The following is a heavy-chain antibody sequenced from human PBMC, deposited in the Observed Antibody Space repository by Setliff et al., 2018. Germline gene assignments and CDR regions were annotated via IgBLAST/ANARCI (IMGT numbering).Heavy chain of an antibody. CDR3: ARESRFGYSGYDCAFDF. CDR2: IYYSGTT. V-gene: IGHV4-39*02. CDR1: GGSISTSSY. Sequence: LSLTCTVSGGSISTSSYWGWIRQPPGEGLEWIGSIYYSGTTYYNPSLKSRVTISVDTSKNQFSLKLSSVTAADTAVYYCARESRFGYSGYDCAFDFWGQGMLVTVSS. D-gene: IGHD5-12*01. J-gene: IGHJ4*02.